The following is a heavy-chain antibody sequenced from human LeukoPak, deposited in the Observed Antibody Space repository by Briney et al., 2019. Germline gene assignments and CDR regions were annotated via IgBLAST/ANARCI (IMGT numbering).Heavy chain of an antibody. D-gene: IGHD3-22*01. Sequence: GRSLRLSCAASGFTFSSYGMHWVRQAPGKGLEWVALISYDGSYKYYADSVKGRLTISRDNSKNTLYLQMNSLRAEDTAVYYCARDLEDSSPFGAFDMWGQGTMVTVSS. CDR3: ARDLEDSSPFGAFDM. V-gene: IGHV3-30*03. CDR2: ISYDGSYK. J-gene: IGHJ3*02. CDR1: GFTFSSYG.